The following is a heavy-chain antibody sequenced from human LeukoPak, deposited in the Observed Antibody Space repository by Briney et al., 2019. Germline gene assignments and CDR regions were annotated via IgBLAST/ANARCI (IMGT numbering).Heavy chain of an antibody. CDR1: GFIFTNYF. V-gene: IGHV3-23*01. J-gene: IGHJ4*02. CDR3: AKDSPEGEWLLNY. D-gene: IGHD3-3*01. Sequence: GGSLRLSCAASGFIFTNYFMSWVRQAPWKGLEWVSAMSGSGDITYYADSVKGRFTISRDNSKNTLYLQMNSLRAEDTAVYYCAKDSPEGEWLLNYWGQGTLVTVSS. CDR2: MSGSGDIT.